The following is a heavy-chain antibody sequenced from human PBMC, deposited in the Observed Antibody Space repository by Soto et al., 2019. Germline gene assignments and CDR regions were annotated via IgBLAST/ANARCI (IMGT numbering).Heavy chain of an antibody. CDR3: ARGRKTMVRGATLDY. J-gene: IGHJ4*02. CDR2: IIPIFGTA. D-gene: IGHD3-10*01. CDR1: GGTFSSYA. V-gene: IGHV1-69*06. Sequence: SVKVSCKASGGTFSSYAISWVRQAPGQGLEWMGGIIPIFGTANYAQKFQGRVTITADKSTSTAYMELSSLRSEDTAVYYCARGRKTMVRGATLDYWGQGTLVTVSS.